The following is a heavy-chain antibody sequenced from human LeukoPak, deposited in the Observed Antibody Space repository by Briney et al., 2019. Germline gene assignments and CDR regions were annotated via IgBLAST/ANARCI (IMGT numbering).Heavy chain of an antibody. V-gene: IGHV1-46*01. J-gene: IGHJ4*02. Sequence: APVKVSCKASGYTFTSYYMHWVRQAPGQGPEWMGIINPSGGSTSYAQNFQGRVTMTRDMSTSTAYMELRSLRSDDTAVYYCAREGITIFGVVIRGPLDYWGQGTLVTVSS. D-gene: IGHD3-3*01. CDR2: INPSGGST. CDR1: GYTFTSYY. CDR3: AREGITIFGVVIRGPLDY.